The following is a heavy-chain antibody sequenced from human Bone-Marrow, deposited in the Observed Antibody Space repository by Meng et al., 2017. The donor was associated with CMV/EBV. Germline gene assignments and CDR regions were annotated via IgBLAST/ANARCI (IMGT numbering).Heavy chain of an antibody. CDR3: AKATLPFGDYVWYFDL. CDR1: FTFSSSA. Sequence: FTFSSSAMIWVRQAPGKGLEWVSAISGSGGSTYYADSVKGRFTISRDTSENTVHLQINSLRADDTAVYYCAKATLPFGDYVWYFDLWGRGTLVTVSS. D-gene: IGHD4-17*01. CDR2: ISGSGGST. J-gene: IGHJ2*01. V-gene: IGHV3-23*01.